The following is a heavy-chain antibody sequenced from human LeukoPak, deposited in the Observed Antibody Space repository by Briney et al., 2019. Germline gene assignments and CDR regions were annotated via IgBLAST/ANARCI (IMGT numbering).Heavy chain of an antibody. CDR1: GGSLSSYY. V-gene: IGHV4-59*01. J-gene: IGHJ3*02. D-gene: IGHD2-2*01. Sequence: SETLSLTCTASGGSLSSYYWSWLRQPPGKGLEWVEYIYYSGSTNYNPSLKSRVTISVDTSKNQFSLKLSSVTAADTAVYYCARDSHMYLRAFDIWGQGPMVTVSS. CDR2: IYYSGST. CDR3: ARDSHMYLRAFDI.